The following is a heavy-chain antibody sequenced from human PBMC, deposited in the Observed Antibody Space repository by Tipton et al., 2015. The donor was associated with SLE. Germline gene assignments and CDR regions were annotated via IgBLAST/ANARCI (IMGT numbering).Heavy chain of an antibody. CDR1: GSSISRAYH. CDR2: IFHSGDV. CDR3: ARIGQWLIQGYFDL. Sequence: TLSLTCSVSGSSISRAYHWGWIRQPPGKGLEWMGSIFHSGDVYYNPSVRSRVTISIETSKNQFSLKLSSVTAADTAVYYCARIGQWLIQGYFDLWGRGTLVTVSS. J-gene: IGHJ2*01. D-gene: IGHD6-19*01. V-gene: IGHV4-38-2*01.